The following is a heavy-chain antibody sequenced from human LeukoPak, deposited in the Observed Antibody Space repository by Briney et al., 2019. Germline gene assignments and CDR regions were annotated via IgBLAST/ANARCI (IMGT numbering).Heavy chain of an antibody. J-gene: IGHJ4*02. CDR3: ARDLNYNFDY. CDR2: INPSGGST. CDR1: GYTFTNYD. D-gene: IGHD1-1*01. V-gene: IGHV1-46*01. Sequence: VASVKVSCKASGYTFTNYDMHWVRQAPGQGLEWVGIINPSGGSTHYAQKFQGRVTLTRDTSTSTVYMELSSLRSEDTAVYYCARDLNYNFDYWGQGTLVTVSS.